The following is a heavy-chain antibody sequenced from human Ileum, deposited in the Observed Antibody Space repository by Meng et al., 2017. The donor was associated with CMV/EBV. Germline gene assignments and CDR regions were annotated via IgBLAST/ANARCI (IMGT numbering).Heavy chain of an antibody. Sequence: GESLKISCAASGFTFSDHYMDWVRQAPGKGLEWVGRTRNKANSYTTEYAASVKGRFTISRDDSKNSLYLQMNSLKTEDTVVYFCARYRGSAFDYWGQGTLVTVSS. CDR1: GFTFSDHY. CDR2: TRNKANSYTT. J-gene: IGHJ4*02. CDR3: ARYRGSAFDY. V-gene: IGHV3-72*01. D-gene: IGHD1-26*01.